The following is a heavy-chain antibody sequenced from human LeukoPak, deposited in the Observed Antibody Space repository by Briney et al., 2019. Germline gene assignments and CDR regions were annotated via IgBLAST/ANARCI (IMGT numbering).Heavy chain of an antibody. CDR2: INPNSGGT. CDR3: ARDLSDGEYSSSSLGY. Sequence: ASAKVSCKASGYTFTGYYMHWVRQAPGQGLEWMGWINPNSGGTNYAQKFQGRVTMTRDTSISTAYMELSRLRSDDTAVYYCARDLSDGEYSSSSLGYWGQGTLVTVSS. V-gene: IGHV1-2*02. D-gene: IGHD6-6*01. CDR1: GYTFTGYY. J-gene: IGHJ4*02.